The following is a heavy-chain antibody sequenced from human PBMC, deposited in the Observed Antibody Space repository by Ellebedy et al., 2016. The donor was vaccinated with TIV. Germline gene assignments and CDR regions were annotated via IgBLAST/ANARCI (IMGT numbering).Heavy chain of an antibody. J-gene: IGHJ4*02. D-gene: IGHD4-23*01. CDR1: GFTFSSFA. CDR2: ITSSGSNT. CDR3: ARDAAGNGGKLDY. V-gene: IGHV3-23*01. Sequence: GESLKISCAASGFTFSSFAMSWVRQAPGKGLEWVSTITSSGSNTYYADSVKGRFTISRDSSKNTLYLQMNSLRAEDTAVYYCARDAAGNGGKLDYWGQGALVTVSS.